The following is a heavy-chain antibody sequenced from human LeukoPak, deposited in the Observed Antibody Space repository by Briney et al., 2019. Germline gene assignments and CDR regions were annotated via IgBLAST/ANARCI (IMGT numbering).Heavy chain of an antibody. Sequence: GGSLRLSCAASGFTLSYNWVSWVRRAPGKGLEWVASIKEDGSEKYYVDSVKGRFTISRDNAKNSLYLQMNSLRAEDTAVYYCARLSTGWYGHFDFWGQGTLVTVSS. CDR1: GFTLSYNW. CDR2: IKEDGSEK. D-gene: IGHD6-13*01. CDR3: ARLSTGWYGHFDF. J-gene: IGHJ4*02. V-gene: IGHV3-7*03.